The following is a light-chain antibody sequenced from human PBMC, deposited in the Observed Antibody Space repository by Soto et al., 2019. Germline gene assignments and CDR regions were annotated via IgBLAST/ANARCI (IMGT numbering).Light chain of an antibody. J-gene: IGKJ3*01. CDR1: QSVFYSSNNKNS. V-gene: IGKV4-1*01. CDR3: QQYYSTPLT. Sequence: DIVMTQSPDSLAVSLGERATINCKSSQSVFYSSNNKNSLAWYQQKPGQPPKLLIYWASTRESGVPDRFSGSGSGTDFTLTISSLQAEDVAVYYCQQYYSTPLTFGPGTKVDIK. CDR2: WAS.